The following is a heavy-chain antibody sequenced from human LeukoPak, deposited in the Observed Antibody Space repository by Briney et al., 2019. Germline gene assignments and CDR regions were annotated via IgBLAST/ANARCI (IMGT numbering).Heavy chain of an antibody. CDR3: ARSEWLLPRGGFDF. CDR1: GYTFGNYW. D-gene: IGHD3-3*01. CDR2: IYGDDFDT. Sequence: GESLKISCQASGYTFGNYWIVWVRQKSGKGLEWMGIIYGDDFDTRYSPSFQGQVTISADKSNRTAYLHWSTLKASDTAIYFCARSEWLLPRGGFDFWGQGTRVVVSS. V-gene: IGHV5-51*01. J-gene: IGHJ4*02.